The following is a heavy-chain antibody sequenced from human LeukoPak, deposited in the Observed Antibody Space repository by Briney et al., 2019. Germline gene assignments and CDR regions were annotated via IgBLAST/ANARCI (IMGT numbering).Heavy chain of an antibody. CDR1: GYTFTSYY. CDR3: GRHDGGSGWPWLGIDY. J-gene: IGHJ4*02. Sequence: ASVKVSCKASGYTFTSYYMHWVRQAPGQGLEWMGIINPSGGSTNYAQKFQGRVTMTTDTPTSTVYMELRSLRSDDTAVYYCGRHDGGSGWPWLGIDYWGQGTLVTVSS. CDR2: INPSGGST. D-gene: IGHD6-25*01. V-gene: IGHV1-46*01.